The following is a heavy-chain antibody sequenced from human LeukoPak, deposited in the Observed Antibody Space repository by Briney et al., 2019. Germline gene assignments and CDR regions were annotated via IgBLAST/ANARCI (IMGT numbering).Heavy chain of an antibody. CDR1: GGIFSNYA. Sequence: GASVKVSCKASGGIFSNYAINWVRQAPGQGLEWMGGIIPIFGTANYAQKFQGRVTITADESTSTAYMELRSLRSEDTAVYYCARSSGYSHFRDAFDIWGQGTMVTVSS. V-gene: IGHV1-69*13. CDR2: IIPIFGTA. D-gene: IGHD3-22*01. CDR3: ARSSGYSHFRDAFDI. J-gene: IGHJ3*02.